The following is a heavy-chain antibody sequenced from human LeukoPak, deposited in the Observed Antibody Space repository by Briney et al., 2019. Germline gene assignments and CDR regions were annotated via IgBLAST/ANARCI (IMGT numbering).Heavy chain of an antibody. Sequence: GGSLRLSCAASGFTFSSYAMHWVRQAPGKGLEWVANIKQDGSEKYYVDSVKGRFTISRDNAKNSLYLQMNSLRAEDTAVYYCARSPVEMATISDYWGQGTLVTVSS. CDR1: GFTFSSYA. CDR3: ARSPVEMATISDY. V-gene: IGHV3-7*01. J-gene: IGHJ4*02. CDR2: IKQDGSEK. D-gene: IGHD5-24*01.